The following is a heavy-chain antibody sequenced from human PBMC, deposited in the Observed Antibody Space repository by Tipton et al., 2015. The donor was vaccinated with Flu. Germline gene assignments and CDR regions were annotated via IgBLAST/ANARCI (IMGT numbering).Heavy chain of an antibody. J-gene: IGHJ4*02. D-gene: IGHD3-10*01. CDR1: GSTFSSYE. Sequence: SLRLSCAASGSTFSSYEMNWVRQAPGKGLEWVSYISSSGSTIYYADSVKGRFTISRNNAKNSLYLQMNSLRAEDTAVYYCARARLLQSRAWFGGLCSFDYWGQGTLVTVSS. CDR3: ARARLLQSRAWFGGLCSFDY. CDR2: ISSSGSTI. V-gene: IGHV3-48*03.